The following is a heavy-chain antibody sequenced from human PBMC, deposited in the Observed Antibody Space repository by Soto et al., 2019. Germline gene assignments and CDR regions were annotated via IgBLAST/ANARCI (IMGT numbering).Heavy chain of an antibody. Sequence: SETLSLTCTVSGGSISSGGYYWSWIRQHPGKGLEWIGYIYYSGSTYYNPSLKSRVTISVDTSKNKFSLKLSSVTAADTAVYYCARAYPPVVPAAQTGTDYYYYYGMDVWGQGTTVTVSS. D-gene: IGHD2-2*01. CDR3: ARAYPPVVPAAQTGTDYYYYYGMDV. V-gene: IGHV4-31*03. J-gene: IGHJ6*02. CDR1: GGSISSGGYY. CDR2: IYYSGST.